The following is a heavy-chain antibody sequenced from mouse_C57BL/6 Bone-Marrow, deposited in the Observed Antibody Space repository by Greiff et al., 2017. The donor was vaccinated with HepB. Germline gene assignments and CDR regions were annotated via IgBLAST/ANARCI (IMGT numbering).Heavy chain of an antibody. CDR2: ISDGGSYT. CDR3: ARDKASITTPPRYFDV. CDR1: GFTFSSYA. V-gene: IGHV5-4*01. D-gene: IGHD1-1*01. Sequence: DVQLQESGGGLVKPGGSLKLSCAASGFTFSSYAMSWVRQTPEKRLEWVATISDGGSYTYYPDNVKGRFTISRDNAKNNLYLQMSHLKSEDTAMYYCARDKASITTPPRYFDVWGTGTTVTVSS. J-gene: IGHJ1*03.